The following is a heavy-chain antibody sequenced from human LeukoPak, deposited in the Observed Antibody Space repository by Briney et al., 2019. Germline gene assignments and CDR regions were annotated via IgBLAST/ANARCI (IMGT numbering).Heavy chain of an antibody. V-gene: IGHV3-23*01. CDR2: ISGSGGST. J-gene: IGHJ4*02. Sequence: GGSLRLSCAASGFTFSNYAMNWVRQDPGKGLEWVSAISGSGGSTFYADSVKGRFTITRDNPKNTLYLQMNSLRAEDTAIYYCAKDLVIGGQGTLVTVSS. D-gene: IGHD3-9*01. CDR3: AKDLVI. CDR1: GFTFSNYA.